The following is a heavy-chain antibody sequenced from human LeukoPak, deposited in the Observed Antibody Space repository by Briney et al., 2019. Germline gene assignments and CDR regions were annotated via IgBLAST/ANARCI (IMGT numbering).Heavy chain of an antibody. CDR3: ARRTPIVVAGIFDY. CDR2: ISSSGSTT. V-gene: IGHV3-48*02. CDR1: GFTFSSFG. D-gene: IGHD6-13*01. Sequence: GGSLRLSCAASGFTFSSFGMNWVRQAPGKGLEWVSYISSSGSTTYYADSVKGRFTISRDNAKNSLYLQMNSLRDEDTALYYCARRTPIVVAGIFDYWGQDTRHTVSS. J-gene: IGHJ4*02.